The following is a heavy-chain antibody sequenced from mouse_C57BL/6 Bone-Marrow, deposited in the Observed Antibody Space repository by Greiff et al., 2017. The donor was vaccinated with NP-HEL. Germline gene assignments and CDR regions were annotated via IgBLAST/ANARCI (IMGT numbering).Heavy chain of an antibody. CDR2: ISSGSSTI. CDR1: GFTFSDYG. V-gene: IGHV5-17*01. J-gene: IGHJ4*01. Sequence: EVQGVESGGGLVKPGGSLKLSCAASGFTFSDYGMHWVRQAPEKGLEWVAYISSGSSTIYYADTVKGRFTISRDNAKNTLFLQMTSLRSEDTAMYYCARIPYYYGSSYDYAMDYWGQGTSVTVSS. D-gene: IGHD1-1*01. CDR3: ARIPYYYGSSYDYAMDY.